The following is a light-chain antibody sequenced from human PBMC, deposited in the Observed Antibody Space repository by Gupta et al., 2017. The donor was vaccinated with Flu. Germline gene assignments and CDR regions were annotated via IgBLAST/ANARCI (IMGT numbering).Light chain of an antibody. Sequence: DIVMTQSPDSLAVSLGERATINCKSSQSVLYSSNDKNYLGWYQQKPGQHPKLLIYWASTREAGVPERFSGSGYGTEGTRTISSLQAEEVAVEYCQQYYNYHRLNLGGGTKMKIK. V-gene: IGKV4-1*01. CDR3: QQYYNYHRLN. CDR2: WAS. CDR1: QSVLYSSNDKNY. J-gene: IGKJ4*01.